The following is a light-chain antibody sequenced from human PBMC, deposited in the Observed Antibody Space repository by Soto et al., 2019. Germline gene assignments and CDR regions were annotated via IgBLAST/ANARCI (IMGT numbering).Light chain of an antibody. CDR2: GAS. CDR3: QPYGSSLWT. V-gene: IGKV3-20*01. Sequence: EIVLTQSPGTLSLSPGERATLSCRASQSVSSSYLAWYQQKPGQAPRLLIYGASSRATGIPDRFSGSGSGTDFTLTISGLEPEDFAVYYCQPYGSSLWTFGQGTKVEIK. CDR1: QSVSSSY. J-gene: IGKJ1*01.